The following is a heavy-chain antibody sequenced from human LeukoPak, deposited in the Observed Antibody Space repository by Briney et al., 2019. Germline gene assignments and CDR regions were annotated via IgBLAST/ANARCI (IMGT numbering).Heavy chain of an antibody. D-gene: IGHD3-3*01. Sequence: GGSLRLSCAASGFTFSSYGMHWVRQAPGKGLEWVAFMRYDGSNKYYADSVKGRFTISRDNSKNTLYLQMNSLRAEDTAVYYCAKDYGVLEWPRRDDAFDIWGQGTMVAVSS. CDR2: MRYDGSNK. V-gene: IGHV3-30*02. CDR3: AKDYGVLEWPRRDDAFDI. CDR1: GFTFSSYG. J-gene: IGHJ3*02.